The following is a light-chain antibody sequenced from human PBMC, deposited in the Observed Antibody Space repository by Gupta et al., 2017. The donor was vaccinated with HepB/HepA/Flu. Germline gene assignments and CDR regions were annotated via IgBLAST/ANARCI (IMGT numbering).Light chain of an antibody. CDR3: QSYDNSLNALL. CDR2: GNN. Sequence: QSVLTQAPSVSGAPGQRVPISCTGTSSNIGAGYDVHWYQQLPGTAPKLLIYGNNYRPSGVPDRISGSKSGTSAPLAITGLQAEDEADYYCQSYDNSLNALLFGGGTRLTVL. J-gene: IGLJ3*02. CDR1: SSNIGAGYD. V-gene: IGLV1-40*01.